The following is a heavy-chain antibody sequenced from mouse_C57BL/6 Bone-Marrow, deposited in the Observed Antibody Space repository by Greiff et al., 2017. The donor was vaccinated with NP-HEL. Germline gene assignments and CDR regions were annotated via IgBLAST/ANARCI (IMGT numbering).Heavy chain of an antibody. Sequence: EVQGVESGGGLVKPGGSLKLSCAASGFTFSSYAMSWVRQTPEKRLEWVATISDGGSYTYYPDNVKGRFTISRDNAKNNLYLQMSHLKSEDTAMYYCARDTPSSTPYWYFDVWGTGTTVTVSS. D-gene: IGHD2-1*01. CDR2: ISDGGSYT. V-gene: IGHV5-4*01. J-gene: IGHJ1*03. CDR1: GFTFSSYA. CDR3: ARDTPSSTPYWYFDV.